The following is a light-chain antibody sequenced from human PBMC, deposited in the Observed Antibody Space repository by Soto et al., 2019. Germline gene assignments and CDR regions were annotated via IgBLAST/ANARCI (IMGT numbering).Light chain of an antibody. CDR1: QSVSNNY. CDR3: QQYGSSGT. J-gene: IGKJ1*01. Sequence: EIVLTQSPGTVSLSPGERATLSLRASQSVSNNYLAWYQQKPGQAPRLLIYGASNRATGIPDRFSGSGSGTDFTLTISRLEPEDFAVYYCQQYGSSGTFGQGTKV. CDR2: GAS. V-gene: IGKV3-20*01.